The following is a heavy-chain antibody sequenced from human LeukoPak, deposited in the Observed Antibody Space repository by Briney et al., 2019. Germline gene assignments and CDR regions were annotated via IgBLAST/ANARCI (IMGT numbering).Heavy chain of an antibody. V-gene: IGHV1-69*04. J-gene: IGHJ3*02. Sequence: SVKVSCKASGGTFSSYAISWVRQAPGQGLEWMGRIIPIFGIANYAQKFQGRVTITADKSTSTAYMELSSLRSEDTAMYYCARDAIDAFDIWGQGTMVTVSS. CDR1: GGTFSSYA. CDR2: IIPIFGIA. CDR3: ARDAIDAFDI.